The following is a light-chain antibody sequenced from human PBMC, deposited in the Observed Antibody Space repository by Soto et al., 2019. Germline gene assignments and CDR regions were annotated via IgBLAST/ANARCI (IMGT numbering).Light chain of an antibody. CDR3: QQYGSSPLT. J-gene: IGKJ4*01. V-gene: IGKV3-20*01. CDR2: DAS. CDR1: QGISGRS. Sequence: PGARASLSCRASQGISGRSLAWYQQKPGQAPRLLIYDASSRATGIPDRFSGSGSGTDFILTISRLEPEDFAVYYCQQYGSSPLTFGGGTKVEIK.